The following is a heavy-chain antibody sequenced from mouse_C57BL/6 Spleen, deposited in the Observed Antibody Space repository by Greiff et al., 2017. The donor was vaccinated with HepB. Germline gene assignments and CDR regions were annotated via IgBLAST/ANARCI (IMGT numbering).Heavy chain of an antibody. CDR1: GYAFSSSW. J-gene: IGHJ2*01. Sequence: VQLQESGPELVKPGASVKISCKASGYAFSSSWMNWVKQRPGKGLEWIGRIYPGDGDTNYNGKFKGKATLTADKSSSTAYMQLSSLTSEDSAVYFSARGVYYGYGYYFDYWGQGTTLTVSS. D-gene: IGHD2-2*01. V-gene: IGHV1-82*01. CDR3: ARGVYYGYGYYFDY. CDR2: IYPGDGDT.